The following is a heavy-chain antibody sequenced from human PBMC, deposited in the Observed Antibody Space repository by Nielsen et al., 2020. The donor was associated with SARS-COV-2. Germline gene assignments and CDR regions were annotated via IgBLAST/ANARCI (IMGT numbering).Heavy chain of an antibody. CDR2: MNPNSGNT. CDR3: AADVRDYGDYSIFDY. CDR1: GYTFTSYD. J-gene: IGHJ4*02. Sequence: ASVKVSCKASGYTFTSYDINWVRQATGQGLEWMGWMNPNSGNTGYAQKFQGRVTITRDMSTSTAYMELSSLRSEDTAVYYCAADVRDYGDYSIFDYWGQGTLVTVSS. D-gene: IGHD4-17*01. V-gene: IGHV1-8*01.